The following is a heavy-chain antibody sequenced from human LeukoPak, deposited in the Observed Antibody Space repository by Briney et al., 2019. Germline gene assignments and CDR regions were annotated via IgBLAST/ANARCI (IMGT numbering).Heavy chain of an antibody. CDR1: GYTFTGYY. D-gene: IGHD3-16*01. CDR3: APTSEAYTSNWSV. CDR2: INPDTDFT. Sequence: GASVKVSCKASGYTFTGYYIHWVRQAPGQGLEWMGWINPDTDFTNYAPKFRGRVIMTRDTSISTAYMEARRLTFDDTAIYYCAPTSEAYTSNWSVWGRGTLVTVSP. V-gene: IGHV1-2*02. J-gene: IGHJ4*02.